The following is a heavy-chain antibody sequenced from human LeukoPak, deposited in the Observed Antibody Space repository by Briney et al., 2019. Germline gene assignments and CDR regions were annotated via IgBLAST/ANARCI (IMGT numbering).Heavy chain of an antibody. CDR3: AKRIATAGIQYFLH. CDR2: ISGSGSNT. V-gene: IGHV3-23*01. Sequence: PRGSLRLSCAASGLPFGSYAMSWVHQAPGKGLEWVSTISGSGSNTYYADSVKGRFTISRDNSKNTLYLQANSLRAEDTAVYYCAKRIATAGIQYFLHWGQGALVTVSS. CDR1: GLPFGSYA. D-gene: IGHD6-13*01. J-gene: IGHJ1*01.